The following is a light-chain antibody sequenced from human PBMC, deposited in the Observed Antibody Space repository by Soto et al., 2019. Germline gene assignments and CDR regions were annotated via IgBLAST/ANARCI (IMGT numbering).Light chain of an antibody. Sequence: DIQMTLSPSTLSASVGDRVTITCRATQSISNSLAWYQQKPGKAPKLLIYKASSLESGVPSRFSGSGSGTEFTLTITNLQPDDFATYYCQQYNRYWTFGQGTKVEIK. CDR1: QSISNS. CDR3: QQYNRYWT. J-gene: IGKJ1*01. V-gene: IGKV1-5*03. CDR2: KAS.